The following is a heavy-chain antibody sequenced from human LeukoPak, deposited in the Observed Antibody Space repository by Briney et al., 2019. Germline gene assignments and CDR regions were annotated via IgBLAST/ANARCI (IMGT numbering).Heavy chain of an antibody. J-gene: IGHJ3*02. D-gene: IGHD3-10*01. CDR2: ISSNGRGT. V-gene: IGHV3-64*01. CDR1: GFAFSSSS. Sequence: GGSLRLSCAASGFAFSSSSTHWVRQAPGKGLEYVSGISSNGRGTYSANSVKGRFTISRDNSKNTLYLQMGSLRPEDMAVYYCARGSGSYYDAFDIWGQGTMVTVSS. CDR3: ARGSGSYYDAFDI.